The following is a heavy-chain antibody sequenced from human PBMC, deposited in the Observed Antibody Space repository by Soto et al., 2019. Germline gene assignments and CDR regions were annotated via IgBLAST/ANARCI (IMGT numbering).Heavy chain of an antibody. Sequence: EVQLVESGGGLVQPGGCLRLSCTASGFTFSDHYMDWVRQVPGKGLAWVGRIRKRSNGYTTEYAASVKGRFTISRDDSKNSMFLQMNSLKTEDTAIYFCAKISATSYFDFWGQGTLVTVSS. V-gene: IGHV3-72*01. D-gene: IGHD6-25*01. J-gene: IGHJ4*02. CDR1: GFTFSDHY. CDR3: AKISATSYFDF. CDR2: IRKRSNGYTT.